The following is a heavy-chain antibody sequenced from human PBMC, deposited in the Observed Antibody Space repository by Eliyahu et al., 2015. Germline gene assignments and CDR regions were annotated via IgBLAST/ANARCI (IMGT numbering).Heavy chain of an antibody. J-gene: IGHJ6*03. V-gene: IGHV4-4*07. CDR2: IYTSGST. CDR3: ARTPRAADYYYYYYMDV. CDR1: GGSISXYY. D-gene: IGHD6-13*01. Sequence: QVQLQESGPGLVKPSETLSLTCTVSGGSISXYYWSWIRQPAGKGLEWIGRIYTSGSTNYNPSLKSRVTMSVDTSKNQFSLKLSSVTAADTAVYYCARTPRAADYYYYYYMDVWGKGTTVTVSS.